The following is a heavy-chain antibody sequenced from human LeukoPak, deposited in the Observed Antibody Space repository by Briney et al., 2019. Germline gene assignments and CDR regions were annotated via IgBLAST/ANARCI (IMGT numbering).Heavy chain of an antibody. CDR2: IYYSGSS. CDR1: GGSISTYY. V-gene: IGHV4-59*08. CDR3: ARHRRDIVVVPAASSFDP. D-gene: IGHD2-2*01. J-gene: IGHJ5*02. Sequence: SETLSLTCTVSGGSISTYYWSWIRQPPGKGLEWIGCIYYSGSSNYNPSLKSRVTISVDTSKNQFSLKLSSVTAADTAVYYCARHRRDIVVVPAASSFDPWRQGTLVTVSS.